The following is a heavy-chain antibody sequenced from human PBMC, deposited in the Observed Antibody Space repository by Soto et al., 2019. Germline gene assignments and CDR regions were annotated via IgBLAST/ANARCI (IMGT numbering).Heavy chain of an antibody. D-gene: IGHD2-21*02. CDR2: ISGSGDT. Sequence: EVQLLESGGGLVQPGGSLRLSCAASGLTFSSYGMTWVRQAPGKGLEWVSAISGSGDTYNVDSLKGRFTISRDNSKSTLFLQMNSLRAEYTAVYYCATYGGDSGGFEYFKYWGQGTLVTVSS. J-gene: IGHJ1*01. V-gene: IGHV3-23*01. CDR1: GLTFSSYG. CDR3: ATYGGDSGGFEYFKY.